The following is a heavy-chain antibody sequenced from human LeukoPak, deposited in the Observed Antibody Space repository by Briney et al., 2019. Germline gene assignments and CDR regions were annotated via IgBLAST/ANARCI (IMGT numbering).Heavy chain of an antibody. J-gene: IGHJ6*03. D-gene: IGHD2-2*02. CDR3: ARDARPRYCSSTSCYTYYYYYMDV. Sequence: SVKVSCKASGGTFSSYAISWVRQAPGQGLEWMGGIIPIFGTANYAQKFQGRVTITADESTSTAYMELSSLRSEDTAVYYCARDARPRYCSSTSCYTYYYYYMDVWGKGTTVTVSS. CDR1: GGTFSSYA. V-gene: IGHV1-69*13. CDR2: IIPIFGTA.